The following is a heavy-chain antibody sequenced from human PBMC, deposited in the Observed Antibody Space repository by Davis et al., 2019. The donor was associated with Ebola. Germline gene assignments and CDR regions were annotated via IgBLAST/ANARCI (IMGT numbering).Heavy chain of an antibody. CDR3: ARRGILGYCSGGSCYYYYGMDV. CDR2: INHSGST. J-gene: IGHJ6*02. D-gene: IGHD2-15*01. Sequence: SETLSLTCAVYGGSFSGYYWSWIRQPPGKGLEWIGEINHSGSTNYNPSLKSRVTISVDTSKNQFSLKLSSVTAEDTAVYYCARRGILGYCSGGSCYYYYGMDVWGQGTTVTVSS. V-gene: IGHV4-34*01. CDR1: GGSFSGYY.